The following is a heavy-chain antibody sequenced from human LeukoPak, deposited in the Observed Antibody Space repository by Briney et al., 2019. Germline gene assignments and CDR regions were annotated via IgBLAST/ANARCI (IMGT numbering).Heavy chain of an antibody. J-gene: IGHJ2*01. D-gene: IGHD3-10*01. Sequence: PSETLSLTCAVYGGSFSGYYWSWIRQPPGKGPEWIGEINHSGSTNYNPSLKSRVTISVDTSKNQFSLKLSSVTAADTAVYYCARMRDYYGSGSYYNSSYPSSWYFDLWGRGTLVTVSS. V-gene: IGHV4-34*01. CDR3: ARMRDYYGSGSYYNSSYPSSWYFDL. CDR2: INHSGST. CDR1: GGSFSGYY.